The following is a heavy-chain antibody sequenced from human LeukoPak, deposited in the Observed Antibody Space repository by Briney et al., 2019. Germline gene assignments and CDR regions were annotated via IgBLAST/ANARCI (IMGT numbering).Heavy chain of an antibody. D-gene: IGHD6-13*01. CDR1: GFSFSSFW. Sequence: GGSLRLSCAASGFSFSSFWMSWVRQTPGKGLEWLANLNQDGSEKYYGNSVKGRFTISRDNTKRSLYLQMNSLRAEDTAVYYCARDTNPYSRATAFDYWGQGTLVTVSS. J-gene: IGHJ4*02. CDR3: ARDTNPYSRATAFDY. CDR2: LNQDGSEK. V-gene: IGHV3-7*01.